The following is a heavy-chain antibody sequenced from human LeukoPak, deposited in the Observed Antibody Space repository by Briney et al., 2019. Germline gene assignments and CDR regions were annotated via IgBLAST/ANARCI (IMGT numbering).Heavy chain of an antibody. CDR1: GGSISSSSYY. CDR2: IYYSGST. CDR3: ARQYFGVWGSYAPYYFDY. D-gene: IGHD3-16*01. J-gene: IGHJ4*02. V-gene: IGHV4-39*01. Sequence: SETLSLTCTVSGGSISSSSYYWGWIRQPPGKGLEWNGSIYYSGSTYYNPSLKSRVTVSVDTSKNQFSLKLSSVTAADTAVYYCARQYFGVWGSYAPYYFDYWGQGTLVTVSS.